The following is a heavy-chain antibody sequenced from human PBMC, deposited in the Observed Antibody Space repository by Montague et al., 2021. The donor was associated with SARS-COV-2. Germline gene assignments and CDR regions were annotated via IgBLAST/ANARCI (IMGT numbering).Heavy chain of an antibody. Sequence: TLSLTCTVSGGSINSGGYYWTWIRQHPVRGLEWIGYVYHTGNTHYSLSLESRLTISVDTSKNQFSLKLTAVTAADTAIYYCARLNYWAPFDFWGQGALVTVSS. CDR3: ARLNYWAPFDF. D-gene: IGHD1-7*01. J-gene: IGHJ4*02. CDR1: GGSINSGGYY. CDR2: VYHTGNT. V-gene: IGHV4-31*03.